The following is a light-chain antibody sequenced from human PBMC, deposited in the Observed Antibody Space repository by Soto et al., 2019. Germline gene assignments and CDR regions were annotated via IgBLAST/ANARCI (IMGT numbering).Light chain of an antibody. CDR3: QQYYSYPLA. Sequence: AIRMTQSPSSFSASTGDRVTITCRASQGISSYLAWYQQKPGKAPKLLIYAASTLQSGVPSRFSGSGSGTEFTLNISCLQSEDFATYYCQQYYSYPLAFGQGTKVEIK. CDR2: AAS. CDR1: QGISSY. J-gene: IGKJ1*01. V-gene: IGKV1-8*01.